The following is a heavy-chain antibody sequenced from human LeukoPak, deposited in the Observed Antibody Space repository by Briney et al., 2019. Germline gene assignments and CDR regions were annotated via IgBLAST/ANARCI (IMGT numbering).Heavy chain of an antibody. J-gene: IGHJ4*01. CDR3: ARASDHVLGAWEGVFDY. V-gene: IGHV4-59*01. CDR1: GGSISSYY. CDR2: IYYSGST. D-gene: IGHD1-26*01. Sequence: SETLSLTCTVSGGSISSYYWSWIRQPPGKGLEWIGYIYYSGSTNYNPSLKSRITISVDTSKNQFSLKLSSVTAADTAVYYCARASDHVLGAWEGVFDYWGQGTLGTGS.